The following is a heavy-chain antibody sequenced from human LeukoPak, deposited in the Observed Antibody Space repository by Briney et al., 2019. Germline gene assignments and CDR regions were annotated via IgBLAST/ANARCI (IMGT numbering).Heavy chain of an antibody. CDR2: MSGSGGST. V-gene: IGHV3-23*01. Sequence: PGGSLRLSCAASGFTFSDYSMNWVRQPPGKGLEWVSGMSGSGGSTYYADSVKGRFTISRDNSKNTLYLQMNSLRAEDTAVYYCANDPYCGGDCYYDYWGQGTVVTVSS. CDR1: GFTFSDYS. D-gene: IGHD2-21*02. J-gene: IGHJ4*02. CDR3: ANDPYCGGDCYYDY.